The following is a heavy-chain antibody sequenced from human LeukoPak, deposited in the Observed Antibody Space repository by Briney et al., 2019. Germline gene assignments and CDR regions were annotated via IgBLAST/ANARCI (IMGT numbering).Heavy chain of an antibody. J-gene: IGHJ4*02. V-gene: IGHV4-61*02. Sequence: PSETLSLTCTVSGVSISRGSHYWSWIRQPAGKGLEWIGRIHTIGNTNYSPSLWRRVTISVDTSKNQFSLRLHSVTAADTAVYYCARDRSYYSDTGTDYWGQGALVTASS. D-gene: IGHD3-22*01. CDR1: GVSISRGSHY. CDR2: IHTIGNT. CDR3: ARDRSYYSDTGTDY.